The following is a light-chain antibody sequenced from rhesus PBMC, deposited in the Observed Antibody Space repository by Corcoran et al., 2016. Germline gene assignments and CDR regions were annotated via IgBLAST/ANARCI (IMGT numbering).Light chain of an antibody. CDR2: DTT. CDR1: TGPVTSGHS. V-gene: IGLV7-76*01. Sequence: HAIVTQEPSMPVSPRGTVTLTCASSTGPVTSGHSPHWFQHKPGQAPRTLIYDTTYKYSWTPARFSGSLLGGKAALTLSDAPPEDEADDYCWLYYGGTYVFGSGTKLTVL. J-gene: IGLJ6*01. CDR3: WLYYGGTYV.